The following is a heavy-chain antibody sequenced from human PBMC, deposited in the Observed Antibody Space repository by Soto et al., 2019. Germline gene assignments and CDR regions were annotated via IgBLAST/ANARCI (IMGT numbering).Heavy chain of an antibody. CDR3: ARAASGSSGWYRWFDP. J-gene: IGHJ5*02. Sequence: SETLSLTCAVYGGSFSGYYWSWIRQPPGKGLEWIGEINHSGSTNYNPSLKSRVTISVDTSKNQFSLKLSSVTAADTAVYYCARAASGSSGWYRWFDPWGQGTLVTVSS. V-gene: IGHV4-34*01. CDR2: INHSGST. D-gene: IGHD6-19*01. CDR1: GGSFSGYY.